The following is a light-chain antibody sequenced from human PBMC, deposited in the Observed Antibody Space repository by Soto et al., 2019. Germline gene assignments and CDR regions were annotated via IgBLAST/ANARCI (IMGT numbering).Light chain of an antibody. J-gene: IGKJ1*01. CDR3: QQYNTYEGT. CDR2: KAS. CDR1: QSITNK. V-gene: IGKV1-5*03. Sequence: DLQMTQSPSTLSASVGDRVTVTCRASQSITNKLAWYQQKVGKAPKLLIYKASSLESGVPSRFSGSGSGTEFTLTISSLQPDDFATYYCQQYNTYEGTFGQGTKVDI.